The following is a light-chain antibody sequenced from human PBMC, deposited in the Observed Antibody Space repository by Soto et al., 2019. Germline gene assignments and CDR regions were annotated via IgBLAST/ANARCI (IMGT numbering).Light chain of an antibody. CDR2: EVN. J-gene: IGLJ1*01. V-gene: IGLV2-14*01. Sequence: QSALTQPASVSLSPSQSITISCTGTSSDIGRYDFVSWYQQLPGKAPKLLIYEVNHRPSGISDRFSGSKSGNTASLTISGLQADDEAHYYCCYYTGSPYVFGSGTKVTVL. CDR3: CYYTGSPYV. CDR1: SSDIGRYDF.